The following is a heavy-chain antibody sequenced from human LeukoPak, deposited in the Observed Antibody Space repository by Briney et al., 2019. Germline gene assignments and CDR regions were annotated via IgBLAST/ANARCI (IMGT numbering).Heavy chain of an antibody. D-gene: IGHD1-26*01. CDR2: IYYSGST. CDR1: GGSISSYY. V-gene: IGHV4-59*01. J-gene: IGHJ4*02. Sequence: SETLSLTCTVSGGSISSYYWSWIRQPPGKGLEWIGYIYYSGSTNYNPSLKSRVTISVDTSKNQFSLKLSSVTAADTAVYYCARGSRSLGGATLVDYWGQGTLVTVSS. CDR3: ARGSRSLGGATLVDY.